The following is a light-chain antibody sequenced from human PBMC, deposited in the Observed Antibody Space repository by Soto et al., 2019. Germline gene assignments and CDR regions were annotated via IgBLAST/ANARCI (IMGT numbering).Light chain of an antibody. CDR3: SSYTSRSTL. Sequence: QSAMTQPASVSGSPGQSITISCTGDSSDVGGYNYVSWYQQHPGKAPKLMIYEVSNRPSGVSNRFSGSKSGNTASLTISGLQAEAEADYYFSSYTSRSTLFGGGTKLTVL. V-gene: IGLV2-14*01. CDR1: SSDVGGYNY. CDR2: EVS. J-gene: IGLJ2*01.